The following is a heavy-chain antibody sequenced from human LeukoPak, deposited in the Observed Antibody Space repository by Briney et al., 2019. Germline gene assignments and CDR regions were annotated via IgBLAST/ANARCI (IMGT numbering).Heavy chain of an antibody. CDR3: ARETPGGYCSGGSCYSLGFDP. Sequence: ASETLSLTCTVSGGSISSYHWIWIRQPPGKGLEWFGYIHYSGSTNYNPSLKSRVTTSVDTSKKQFSLKLSSVTAADTAVYYCARETPGGYCSGGSCYSLGFDPWGQGTLVTVSS. V-gene: IGHV4-59*12. D-gene: IGHD2-15*01. CDR2: IHYSGST. CDR1: GGSISSYH. J-gene: IGHJ5*02.